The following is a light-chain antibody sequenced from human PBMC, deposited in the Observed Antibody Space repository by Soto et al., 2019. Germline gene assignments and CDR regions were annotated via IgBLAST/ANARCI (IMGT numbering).Light chain of an antibody. CDR1: QSVSSW. J-gene: IGKJ1*01. Sequence: DIQMTQSPSTLSASVGDRVTITCRASQSVSSWLAWYLHKTGKAPKLLIYKASSLETGVPSRFSGSGSRTDFTLTISSLQPDDFATYYCQQYYSYWTFGQGTKVEIK. CDR2: KAS. CDR3: QQYYSYWT. V-gene: IGKV1-5*03.